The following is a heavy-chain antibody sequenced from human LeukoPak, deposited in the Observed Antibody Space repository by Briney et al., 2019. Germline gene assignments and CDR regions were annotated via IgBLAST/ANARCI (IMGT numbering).Heavy chain of an antibody. D-gene: IGHD4-17*01. J-gene: IGHJ4*02. CDR3: ARVDYGDYVLDY. CDR1: GGSISSGDYY. V-gene: IGHV4-30-4*01. Sequence: PSETLSLTCTVSGGSISSGDYYWSWIRQPPGKGLEWIGYIYYSGSTYYNPSLKSRVTISVDTSKNQFSLKLSSVTAADTAVYYCARVDYGDYVLDYWGQGTLVTVSS. CDR2: IYYSGST.